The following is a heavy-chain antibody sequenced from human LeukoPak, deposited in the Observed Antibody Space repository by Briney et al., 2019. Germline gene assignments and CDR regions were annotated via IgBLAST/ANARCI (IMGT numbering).Heavy chain of an antibody. J-gene: IGHJ6*02. V-gene: IGHV1-2*04. CDR1: GYTFTGYY. CDR3: ARERIVVVPAALLYYGMDV. CDR2: INPNSGGT. Sequence: ASVKVSCEASGYTFTGYYMHWVRQAPGQGLEWMGWINPNSGGTNYAQKFQGWVTMTRDTSISTAYMELSRLRSDDTAVYYCARERIVVVPAALLYYGMDVWGQGTTVTVSS. D-gene: IGHD2-2*01.